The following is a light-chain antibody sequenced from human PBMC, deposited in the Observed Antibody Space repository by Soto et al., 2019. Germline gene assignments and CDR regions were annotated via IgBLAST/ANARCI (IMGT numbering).Light chain of an antibody. V-gene: IGKV1-8*01. J-gene: IGKJ1*01. Sequence: AIRMTQSPSSLSASTVDRVTITCRARQGISSYLAWYQQKPGKAPKLLIYAASTLQSGVPSRFSGSGSGTDFPLTISCLQSEDFATYYCQQYYSYPRTFGQGTKVDIK. CDR2: AAS. CDR1: QGISSY. CDR3: QQYYSYPRT.